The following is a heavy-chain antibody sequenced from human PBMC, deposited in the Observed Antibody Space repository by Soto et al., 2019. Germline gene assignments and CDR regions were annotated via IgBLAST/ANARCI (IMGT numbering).Heavy chain of an antibody. Sequence: GGSLRLSCAASGFTFSSYAMHWVRQAPGKGLEWVAVISYDGSNKYYADSVKGRFTISRDNSKNTLYLQMNSLRAEDTAVYYCAGGYSYGPYYFGYWGQGTLVTVSS. J-gene: IGHJ4*02. CDR2: ISYDGSNK. V-gene: IGHV3-30*04. CDR1: GFTFSSYA. CDR3: AGGYSYGPYYFGY. D-gene: IGHD5-18*01.